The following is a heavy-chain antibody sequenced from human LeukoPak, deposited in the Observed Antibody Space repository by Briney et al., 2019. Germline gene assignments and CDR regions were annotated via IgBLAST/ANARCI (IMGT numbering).Heavy chain of an antibody. Sequence: GGSLRLSCAASGFTFSSYEMNWVRQAPGKGLEWVSYISSSGSTIYYADSVKGRFTISRDNAKSSLYLQMNSLRAEDTAVYYCARDKIPSAGTPCGFDPWGQGTLVTVSS. J-gene: IGHJ5*02. D-gene: IGHD6-13*01. CDR2: ISSSGSTI. CDR1: GFTFSSYE. V-gene: IGHV3-48*03. CDR3: ARDKIPSAGTPCGFDP.